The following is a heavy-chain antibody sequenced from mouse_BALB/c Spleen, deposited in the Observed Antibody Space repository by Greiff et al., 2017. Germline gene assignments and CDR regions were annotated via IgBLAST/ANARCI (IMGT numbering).Heavy chain of an antibody. CDR1: GYTFSSYW. J-gene: IGHJ4*01. D-gene: IGHD2-14*01. Sequence: VQLQQSGAELMKPGASVKISCKATGYTFSSYWMEWVKQRPGHGLEWIGEILPGSGSTNYNEKFKGKATFTADTSSNTAYMQLSSLTSEDSAVYYSAREQFDRYDGSYALDYWGQGTSVTVSS. V-gene: IGHV1-9*01. CDR3: AREQFDRYDGSYALDY. CDR2: ILPGSGST.